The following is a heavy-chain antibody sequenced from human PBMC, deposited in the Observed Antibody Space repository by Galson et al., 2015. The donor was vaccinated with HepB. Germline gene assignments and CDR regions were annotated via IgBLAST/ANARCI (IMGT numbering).Heavy chain of an antibody. CDR3: ANDLQRRSGWFSVDY. CDR1: GFIFTNFD. V-gene: IGHV3-23*01. Sequence: SLRLSCAASGFIFTNFDMMWVRQAPGKGLEWVAGVSNGGDRTYYADSVKGRFTISRDNAKNTVYLQMHNPRAEDTAVYYCANDLQRRSGWFSVDYWGQGALVTVSS. D-gene: IGHD6-19*01. J-gene: IGHJ4*02. CDR2: VSNGGDRT.